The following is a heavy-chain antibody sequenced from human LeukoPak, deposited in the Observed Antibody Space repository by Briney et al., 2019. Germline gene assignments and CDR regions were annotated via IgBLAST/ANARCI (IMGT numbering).Heavy chain of an antibody. CDR3: ARDPGTIPPYYFDY. J-gene: IGHJ4*02. CDR1: GGSISSYY. Sequence: SETLSLTCTVSGGSISSYYWSWIRQPPGKGLEWIGYIYYSGSTNYNPSLKSRVTISVDTSKNQFSLKLSSVTAADTAVYYCARDPGTIPPYYFDYWGQGILVTVSS. CDR2: IYYSGST. V-gene: IGHV4-59*01. D-gene: IGHD3-10*01.